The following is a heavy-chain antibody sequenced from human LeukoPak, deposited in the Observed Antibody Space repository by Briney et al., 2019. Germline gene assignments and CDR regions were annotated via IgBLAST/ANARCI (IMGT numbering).Heavy chain of an antibody. J-gene: IGHJ4*02. V-gene: IGHV3-11*04. CDR1: GFTFSDYY. Sequence: GGSLRLSCAASGFTFSDYYMSWIRQAPGKGLEWISYIKSDATRIFYADSVRGRFTISRDNANNSVYLQMNGLRVEDTAVYYCARSPTMGSTLNYWGQGTLVTVSS. CDR2: IKSDATRI. CDR3: ARSPTMGSTLNY. D-gene: IGHD3-10*01.